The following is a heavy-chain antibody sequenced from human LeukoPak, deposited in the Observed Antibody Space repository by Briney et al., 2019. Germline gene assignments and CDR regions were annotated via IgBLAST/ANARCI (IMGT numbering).Heavy chain of an antibody. D-gene: IGHD6-13*01. CDR1: GYTFTGYY. J-gene: IGHJ4*02. Sequence: ASVKVSCKASGYTFTGYYMHWVRQAPGQGLEWMGRINPNRGGTNYAQKFQGSVTMTGDTSISTAYMELSRLRSDDTAVYYCARDPIAAEDSSSWPNEGYWGQGTLGTVSS. CDR3: ARDPIAAEDSSSWPNEGY. V-gene: IGHV1-2*06. CDR2: INPNRGGT.